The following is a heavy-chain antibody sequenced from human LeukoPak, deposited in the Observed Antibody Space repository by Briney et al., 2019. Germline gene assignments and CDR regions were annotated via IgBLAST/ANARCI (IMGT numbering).Heavy chain of an antibody. CDR1: GYTFTGYY. D-gene: IGHD2-21*02. V-gene: IGHV1-2*02. Sequence: ASVKVSCKASGYTFTGYYMHWVRQAPGQGLEWMGWINPNSGGTNYAQKFQGRVTMTTDTSTNTAYMELRGLRSDDTALYYCARDVKTLDGDCRNYYYGMDVWGQGTTVTVSS. CDR2: INPNSGGT. CDR3: ARDVKTLDGDCRNYYYGMDV. J-gene: IGHJ6*02.